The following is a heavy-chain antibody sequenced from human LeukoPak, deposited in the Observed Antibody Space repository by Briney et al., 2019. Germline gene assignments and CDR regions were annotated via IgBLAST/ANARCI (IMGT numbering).Heavy chain of an antibody. J-gene: IGHJ4*02. Sequence: ASVKVSCKASGYTFTGYYMHWVRQAPGQGLEWMGGINPNRGATNYAQRSQGRVTMTRTTSITTAHMKLSRLTPDAPAVYYWASERYCSSSSCYASFDYWGQGTLVTVSS. CDR3: ASERYCSSSSCYASFDY. CDR1: GYTFTGYY. V-gene: IGHV1-2*02. D-gene: IGHD2-2*01. CDR2: INPNRGAT.